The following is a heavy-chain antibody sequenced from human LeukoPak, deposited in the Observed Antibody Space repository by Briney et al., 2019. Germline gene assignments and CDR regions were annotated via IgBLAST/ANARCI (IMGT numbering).Heavy chain of an antibody. CDR3: ASSTGGWFDP. Sequence: PSETLSLTCTVSGGSISSSRYYWGWIRQPPGKGLEWIGSIYYSGSTYYNPSLKSRVTISVDTSKNQFSLKLSSVTAADTAVYYCASSTGGWFDPWGQGSLVTVSS. J-gene: IGHJ5*02. CDR1: GGSISSSRYY. D-gene: IGHD3-16*01. V-gene: IGHV4-39*01. CDR2: IYYSGST.